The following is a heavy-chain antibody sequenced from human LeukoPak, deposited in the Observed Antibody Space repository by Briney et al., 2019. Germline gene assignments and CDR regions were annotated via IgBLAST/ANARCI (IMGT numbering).Heavy chain of an antibody. CDR3: TRYCIGTDCYVSERFDP. D-gene: IGHD2-2*01. J-gene: IGHJ5*02. CDR2: INSGGTTT. Sequence: GGSLRLSCGASGFTFSNYWMHWVRQAPGEGLVWVSHINSGGTTTGYADSVKGRFTISRDNAKNTLFLHMSSVRAEDTAVYYCTRYCIGTDCYVSERFDPWGQGTLVTVSS. CDR1: GFTFSNYW. V-gene: IGHV3-74*01.